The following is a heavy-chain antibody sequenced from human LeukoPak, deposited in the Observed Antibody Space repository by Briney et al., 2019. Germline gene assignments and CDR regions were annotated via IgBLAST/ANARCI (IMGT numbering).Heavy chain of an antibody. CDR1: GFTFSSYA. V-gene: IGHV3-23*01. CDR3: ATRRGGYDVNWFDS. CDR2: ISGSGGST. D-gene: IGHD5-12*01. Sequence: GGSLRLSCAASGFTFSSYAMSWVRQAPGKGLEWVSAISGSGGSTYYADSVKGRFTISRDNSKNTLYLQMNSLRAEDTAVYYCATRRGGYDVNWFDSWGQGTLVTVSS. J-gene: IGHJ5*01.